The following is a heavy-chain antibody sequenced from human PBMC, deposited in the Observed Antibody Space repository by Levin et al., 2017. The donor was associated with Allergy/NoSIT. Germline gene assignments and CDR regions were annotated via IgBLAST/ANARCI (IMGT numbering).Heavy chain of an antibody. CDR2: INPNSGGT. V-gene: IGHV1-2*02. CDR3: ARDGCSSTSCSVVNNWFDP. D-gene: IGHD2-2*01. CDR1: GYTFTGYY. J-gene: IGHJ5*02. Sequence: GASVKVSCKASGYTFTGYYMHWVRQAPGQGLEWMGWINPNSGGTNYAQKFQGRVTMTRDTSISTAYMELSRLRSDDTAVYYCARDGCSSTSCSVVNNWFDPWGQGTLVTVSS.